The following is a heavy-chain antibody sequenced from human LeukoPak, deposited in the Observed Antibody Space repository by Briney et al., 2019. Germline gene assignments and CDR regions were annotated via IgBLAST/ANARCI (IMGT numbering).Heavy chain of an antibody. V-gene: IGHV3-23*01. CDR1: GFTFSNYG. J-gene: IGHJ5*02. CDR3: AKGFVVVVSATQSSWFDP. D-gene: IGHD2-15*01. Sequence: GGSLRLSCAASGFTFSNYGLSWVRQAPGKGLEWVSGITGSGGSTYYADSVKGRFTISRDNSKNTLYLQMNSLRAEDTAVYYCAKGFVVVVSATQSSWFDPWGQGTLVTVSS. CDR2: ITGSGGST.